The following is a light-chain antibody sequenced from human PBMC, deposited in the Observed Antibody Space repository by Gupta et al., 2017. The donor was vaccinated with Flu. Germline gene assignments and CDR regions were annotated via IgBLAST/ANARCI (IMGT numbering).Light chain of an antibody. Sequence: DIVMTQSPESLAVSPGERATINCRSSQSVLYNSNNKNYLAWYQQKPGQPPKLLIYWASTRESGVPDRFRGSGSGTDFTLTISSLQAEDVPLYYCQQYDSSPYSFGQGSKLEIK. CDR3: QQYDSSPYS. CDR2: WAS. V-gene: IGKV4-1*01. J-gene: IGKJ2*03. CDR1: QSVLYNSNNKNY.